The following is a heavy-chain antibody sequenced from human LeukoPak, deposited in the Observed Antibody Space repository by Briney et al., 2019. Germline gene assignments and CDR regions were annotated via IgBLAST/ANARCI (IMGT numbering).Heavy chain of an antibody. J-gene: IGHJ4*02. Sequence: SGGSLRLSCAASGFTFSSYGMHWVRQAPGKGLEWVAVISYDGSNKYYADSVKGRFTISRDNSKNTLYLQMNSLRAEDTAVYYCAKDRGRSITMVRGPTGYWGQGTLVTVSS. V-gene: IGHV3-30*18. D-gene: IGHD3-10*01. CDR3: AKDRGRSITMVRGPTGY. CDR1: GFTFSSYG. CDR2: ISYDGSNK.